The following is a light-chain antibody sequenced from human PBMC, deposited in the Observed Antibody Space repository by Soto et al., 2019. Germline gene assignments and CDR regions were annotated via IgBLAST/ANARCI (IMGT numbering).Light chain of an antibody. V-gene: IGKV3-15*01. J-gene: IGKJ1*01. CDR2: GAS. CDR3: QQYNNWPRP. Sequence: EIVMTQSPATLSVSPGERATLSCRASQSVSSNLAWYQQKPGQAPRHLIYGASTSATGIPARFSGSGSGTEFTLTISSLQSEDFAVYYCQQYNNWPRPFGQGTKVEIK. CDR1: QSVSSN.